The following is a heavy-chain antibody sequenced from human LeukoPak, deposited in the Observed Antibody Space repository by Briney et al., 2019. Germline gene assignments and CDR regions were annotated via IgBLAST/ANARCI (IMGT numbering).Heavy chain of an antibody. CDR2: IYYSGST. CDR1: GESFSSYY. CDR3: ASHPGYYYYGMDV. J-gene: IGHJ6*02. V-gene: IGHV4-59*01. Sequence: TSETLSLTCAVYGESFSSYYWSWIRQPPGKGLEWIGYIYYSGSTNYNPSLKSRVTISVDTSKNQFSLKLSSVTAADTAVYYCASHPGYYYYGMDVWGQGTTVTVSS.